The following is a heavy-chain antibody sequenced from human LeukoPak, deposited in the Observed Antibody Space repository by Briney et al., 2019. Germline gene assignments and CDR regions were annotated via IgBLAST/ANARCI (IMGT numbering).Heavy chain of an antibody. Sequence: GESLKISCKGSGYSFTSYWIGWVRQMPGKGLEGMGIIYPGDSDTRYSPSFQGQVTISAAKSISTAYLQWSTLKASDPAMYYCARHGLSDDYVWGTYRTQPDSWGQGTLVTAS. J-gene: IGHJ4*02. CDR3: ARHGLSDDYVWGTYRTQPDS. V-gene: IGHV5-51*01. CDR1: GYSFTSYW. CDR2: IYPGDSDT. D-gene: IGHD3-16*02.